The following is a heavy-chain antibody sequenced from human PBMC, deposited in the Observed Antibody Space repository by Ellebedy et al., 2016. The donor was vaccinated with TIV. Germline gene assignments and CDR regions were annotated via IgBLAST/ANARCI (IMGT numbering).Heavy chain of an antibody. Sequence: GGSLRLSCAASGLTVSTNYMSWVRQTPGKGLQWVSTLWTGGSTFYADSVRGRFTVSKDNSKNTLFLQINSLTPEDTAVYYCARICGGDCYSVGSRNYWGPGTLVTVSS. D-gene: IGHD2-21*02. J-gene: IGHJ4*02. CDR2: LWTGGST. CDR3: ARICGGDCYSVGSRNY. V-gene: IGHV3-53*01. CDR1: GLTVSTNY.